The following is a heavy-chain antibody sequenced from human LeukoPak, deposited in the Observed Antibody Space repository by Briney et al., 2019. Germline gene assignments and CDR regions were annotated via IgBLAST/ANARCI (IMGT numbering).Heavy chain of an antibody. D-gene: IGHD6-19*01. J-gene: IGHJ4*02. CDR3: AKSYDSGWYVSDY. Sequence: GKSMRLSCAASGFTFSSYPMHWVRQAPGKGLEWVAVISYDGSNKYYVDSVKGRFTISRENSKNTLYLQMNSLRAEDTTVYYCAKSYDSGWYVSDYWGQGTLVTVSS. CDR1: GFTFSSYP. CDR2: ISYDGSNK. V-gene: IGHV3-30*18.